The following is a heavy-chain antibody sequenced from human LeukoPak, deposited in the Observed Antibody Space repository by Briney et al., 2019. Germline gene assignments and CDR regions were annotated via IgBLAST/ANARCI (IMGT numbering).Heavy chain of an antibody. CDR3: AREVVGDFWSSYYTYYFDY. V-gene: IGHV4-59*01. D-gene: IGHD3-3*01. CDR1: GGSISSYY. Sequence: SETLSLTCTVSGGSISSYYWSWIRQPPGKGLEWIGYIYYSGSTNYNPSLKSRVTISVDTSKNQFSLKLSSVTAADTAVYYCAREVVGDFWSSYYTYYFDYWGQGTLVTVSS. CDR2: IYYSGST. J-gene: IGHJ4*02.